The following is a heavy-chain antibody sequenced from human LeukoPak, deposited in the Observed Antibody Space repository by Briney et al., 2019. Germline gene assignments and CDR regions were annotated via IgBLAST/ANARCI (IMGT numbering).Heavy chain of an antibody. Sequence: SGGSLRLSCAVSGITLSIYGMSWVRQSPGKGLEWVAGFSDSGGRTNYADSVKGRFTISRDNAKNTLYRQMNSLRAEDTAVYFCAKRGVVIRVILVGFHKEAYYFDSWGQGALVTVSS. CDR2: FSDSGGRT. CDR1: GITLSIYG. V-gene: IGHV3-23*01. J-gene: IGHJ4*02. D-gene: IGHD3-22*01. CDR3: AKRGVVIRVILVGFHKEAYYFDS.